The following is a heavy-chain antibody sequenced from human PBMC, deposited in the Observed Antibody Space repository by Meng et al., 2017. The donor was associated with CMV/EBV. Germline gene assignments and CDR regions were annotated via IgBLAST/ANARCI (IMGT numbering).Heavy chain of an antibody. Sequence: ELQLVGSGGGCVHAGGSLESSCAASGFTVSNNYMRWFRQAPGKGLEWVSLIYSEGTTDYADSVKGRFTISRDNSKNTLYLQMNSLRAEDTAVYYCARDGNYHGVWGQGTLVTVSS. CDR2: IYSEGTT. D-gene: IGHD1-7*01. CDR3: ARDGNYHGV. V-gene: IGHV3-66*01. CDR1: GFTVSNNY. J-gene: IGHJ4*02.